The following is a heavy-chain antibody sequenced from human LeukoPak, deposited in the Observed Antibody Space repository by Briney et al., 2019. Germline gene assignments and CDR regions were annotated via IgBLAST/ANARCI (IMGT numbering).Heavy chain of an antibody. V-gene: IGHV3-33*01. CDR2: IYYDGSEQ. D-gene: IGHD1-26*01. Sequence: PGGSLRLSCVGSGFTFGSNGMHWVRQAPGKGLEWVAVIYYDGSEQYYADSVKGRFTMSRDNSKNTLYLQMNSLRVEDTATYHCARWGAGRTADYWGQGTQVTVSS. J-gene: IGHJ4*02. CDR3: ARWGAGRTADY. CDR1: GFTFGSNG.